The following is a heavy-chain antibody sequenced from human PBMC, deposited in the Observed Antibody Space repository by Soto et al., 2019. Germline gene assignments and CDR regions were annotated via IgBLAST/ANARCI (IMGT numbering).Heavy chain of an antibody. CDR3: ANLDYGDPNPLFDY. CDR2: ISGSGGST. J-gene: IGHJ4*02. V-gene: IGHV3-23*01. D-gene: IGHD4-17*01. CDR1: GFTFSSYA. Sequence: GGSLRLSCAASGFTFSSYAMSWVRQAPGKGLEWVSAISGSGGSTYYADSVKGRFTISRDNSKNTLYLQMNSLRAEDTAVYYCANLDYGDPNPLFDYWGQGTLVTVSS.